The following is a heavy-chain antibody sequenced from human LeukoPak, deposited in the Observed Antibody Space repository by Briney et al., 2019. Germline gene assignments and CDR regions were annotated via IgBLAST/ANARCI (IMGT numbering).Heavy chain of an antibody. D-gene: IGHD2-2*01. CDR2: ITGSGYTI. J-gene: IGHJ6*03. Sequence: GGSLRLSCAASGFTFSDYYLTWIRQAPGKGLEWISYITGSGYTIYYADSVKGRFTISRDNAKNSLYLQMNSLRAEDTAVYYCARDVSDCSSTSCYYYYYMDVWGKGTTVTVSS. V-gene: IGHV3-11*04. CDR1: GFTFSDYY. CDR3: ARDVSDCSSTSCYYYYYMDV.